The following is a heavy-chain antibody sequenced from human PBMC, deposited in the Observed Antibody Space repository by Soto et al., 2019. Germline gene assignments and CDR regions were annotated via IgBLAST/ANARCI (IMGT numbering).Heavy chain of an antibody. V-gene: IGHV1-69*02. Sequence: QVQLVQSGAEVKKPGSSVKVSCKASGGTFSSYTISWVRQGPGQGLEWMGRIIPILGIANYAQKFQGRVKITADKSTSTAYMELSSLRSEDTAVYYCARQYCSSTSCRDWYFDLWGRGTLVTVSS. J-gene: IGHJ2*01. CDR2: IIPILGIA. D-gene: IGHD2-2*01. CDR3: ARQYCSSTSCRDWYFDL. CDR1: GGTFSSYT.